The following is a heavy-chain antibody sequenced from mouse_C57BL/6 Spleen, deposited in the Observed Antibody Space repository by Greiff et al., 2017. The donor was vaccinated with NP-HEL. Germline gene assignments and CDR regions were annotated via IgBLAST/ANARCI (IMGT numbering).Heavy chain of an antibody. J-gene: IGHJ4*01. Sequence: DVMLVESGGGLVQPKGSLKLSCAASGFSFNTYAMNWVRQAPGKGLEWVAGIRSKSNNYATYYADSVKDRFTISRDDSESMLYLQMNNLKTEDTAMYYCVRGDYGSRDYYAMDYWGQGTSVTVSS. CDR1: GFSFNTYA. CDR3: VRGDYGSRDYYAMDY. V-gene: IGHV10-1*01. D-gene: IGHD1-1*01. CDR2: IRSKSNNYAT.